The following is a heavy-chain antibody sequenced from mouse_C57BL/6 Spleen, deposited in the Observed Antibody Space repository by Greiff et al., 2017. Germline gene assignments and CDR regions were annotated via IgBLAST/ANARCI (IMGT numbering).Heavy chain of an antibody. CDR2: IDPEDGDT. Sequence: EVQLQQSGAELVRPGASVKLSCTASGFNIKDYYMHWVKQRPEQGLEWIGRIDPEDGDTEYAPKFQGKATMTADTSSNTAYLQLSSLTSEDTAVYYCTTHYCGSSGFAYWGQGTLVTVSA. CDR1: GFNIKDYY. J-gene: IGHJ3*01. CDR3: TTHYCGSSGFAY. D-gene: IGHD1-1*01. V-gene: IGHV14-1*01.